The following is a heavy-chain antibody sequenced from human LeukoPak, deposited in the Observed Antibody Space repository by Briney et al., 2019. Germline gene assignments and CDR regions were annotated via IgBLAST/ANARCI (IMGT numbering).Heavy chain of an antibody. CDR1: GYTFTSYD. J-gene: IGHJ5*02. Sequence: RASVKVSCKASGYTFTSYDINWVRQATGQGLEWMGWMNPNSGNTGYAQKFQGRVTMTRNTSISTAYMELSSLRSEDTAVYYCARQEAPYYDFWSGYSNWFDPWGRGTLVTVSS. CDR2: MNPNSGNT. CDR3: ARQEAPYYDFWSGYSNWFDP. D-gene: IGHD3-3*01. V-gene: IGHV1-8*01.